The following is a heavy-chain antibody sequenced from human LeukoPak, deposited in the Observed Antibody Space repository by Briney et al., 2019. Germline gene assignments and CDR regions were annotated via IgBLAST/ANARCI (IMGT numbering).Heavy chain of an antibody. D-gene: IGHD1-26*01. J-gene: IGHJ3*02. CDR1: GFTFSSYG. Sequence: PGGSLRLSCAASGFTFSSYGMHWVRQAPGKGLEWVSTISGSGGTTYYAGSVKGQFTISRDNSKKTLYLQMNSLRAEDTAVYYCAKGRSESYYDAFDIWGQGTMVTVSS. CDR2: ISGSGGTT. CDR3: AKGRSESYYDAFDI. V-gene: IGHV3-23*01.